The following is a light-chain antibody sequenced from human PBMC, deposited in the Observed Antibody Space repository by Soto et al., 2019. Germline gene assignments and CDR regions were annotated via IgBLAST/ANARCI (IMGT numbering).Light chain of an antibody. V-gene: IGKV1-5*01. Sequence: DIQMTQSPSTLSASVGDRVTITCRASQSISSWLAWYQQKPGKAPKLLIYDASSLESRVPSRFSGSGSGTAFTLTISSRQPDDFATYYCLQYSSYPFTFGQGTKLEIK. J-gene: IGKJ2*01. CDR3: LQYSSYPFT. CDR2: DAS. CDR1: QSISSW.